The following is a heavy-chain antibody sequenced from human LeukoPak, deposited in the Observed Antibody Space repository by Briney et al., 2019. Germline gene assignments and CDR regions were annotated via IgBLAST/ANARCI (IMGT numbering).Heavy chain of an antibody. CDR3: GRDPKLGIRGYTYGYIDH. J-gene: IGHJ4*02. CDR1: GYTFTNNA. D-gene: IGHD5-18*01. Sequence: ASVKVSCKTSGYTFTNNAINWVGQAPGQGLEWMGWINTNTGNPSYAQGFFTGRYVFSLDTSASTAYLQINGLKADDTAVYYCGRDPKLGIRGYTYGYIDHWGQGTLLTVAS. V-gene: IGHV7-4-1*02. CDR2: INTNTGNP.